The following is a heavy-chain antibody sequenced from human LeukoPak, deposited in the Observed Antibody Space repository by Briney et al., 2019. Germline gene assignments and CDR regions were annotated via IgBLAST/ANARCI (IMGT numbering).Heavy chain of an antibody. D-gene: IGHD6-19*01. CDR1: GFTFGSYW. Sequence: GGSLRLSCAASGFTFGSYWMNWVRQAPGKGLEWVANINQDGSEKYYVDSVKGRFTISRYNAKNSLYLQMNSLRAEDTAVYYCARGITIAVAGTCIDYWGQGTLVTVSS. J-gene: IGHJ4*02. CDR2: INQDGSEK. CDR3: ARGITIAVAGTCIDY. V-gene: IGHV3-7*04.